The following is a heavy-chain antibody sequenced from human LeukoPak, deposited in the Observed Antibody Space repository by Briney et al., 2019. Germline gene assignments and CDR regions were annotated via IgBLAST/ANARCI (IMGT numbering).Heavy chain of an antibody. CDR3: ARTRGGYCSSTSCQGYYYYYMDV. CDR2: IYPGDSDT. Sequence: GESLKISCKGSGYSFTSYWIGWVRQMPGKGLEWMGIIYPGDSDTRYSLSFQGQVTISADKSISTAYLQWSSLKASDTAMYYCARTRGGYCSSTSCQGYYYYYMDVWGKGTTVTVSS. V-gene: IGHV5-51*01. J-gene: IGHJ6*03. CDR1: GYSFTSYW. D-gene: IGHD2-2*01.